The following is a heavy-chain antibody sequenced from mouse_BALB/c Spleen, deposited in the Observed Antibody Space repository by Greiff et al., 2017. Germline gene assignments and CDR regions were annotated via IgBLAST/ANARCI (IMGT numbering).Heavy chain of an antibody. J-gene: IGHJ4*01. CDR2: IYPGDGDT. CDR1: GFAFSSSC. CDR3: ARADDVYYGGVDD. D-gene: IGHD2-3*01. V-gene: IGHV1-82*01. Sequence: VKLQQSGPELVKPGASVKISCTASGFAFSSSCMNWVKQRPGQGLEWIGRIYPGDGDTKYNGKFKGKATLTADKSSITGYMQLSSLTSVDSAVYFSARADDVYYGGVDDWGQGTSVTVAS.